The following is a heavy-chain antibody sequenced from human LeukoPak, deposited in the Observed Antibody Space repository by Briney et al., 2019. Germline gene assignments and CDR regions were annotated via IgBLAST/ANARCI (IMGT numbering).Heavy chain of an antibody. CDR1: GFTFSSYG. D-gene: IGHD4-17*01. V-gene: IGHV3-30*02. CDR3: AKDMNDYGDYETFDY. J-gene: IGHJ4*02. CDR2: IRYDGSNK. Sequence: GGSLRLSCAASGFTFSSYGMHWGRQAPGKGLEWVAFIRYDGSNKYYADSVKGRFTISRDNSKNTLYLQMNSLRAEDTAVYYCAKDMNDYGDYETFDYWGQGTLVTVSS.